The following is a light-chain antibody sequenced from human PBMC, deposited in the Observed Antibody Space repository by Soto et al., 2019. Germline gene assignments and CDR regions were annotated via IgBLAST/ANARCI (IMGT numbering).Light chain of an antibody. Sequence: QPVLTQPPSGSGAPGEGVTISCTGRSSNIGAGYDVHWYQQLPGTAPKLLIYGNSNRPSGVPDRFSGSKSGTSASLAITGLQAEDEADYYCQSYDSSLSGYVFGTGTKVTVL. J-gene: IGLJ1*01. CDR1: SSNIGAGYD. CDR3: QSYDSSLSGYV. CDR2: GNS. V-gene: IGLV1-40*01.